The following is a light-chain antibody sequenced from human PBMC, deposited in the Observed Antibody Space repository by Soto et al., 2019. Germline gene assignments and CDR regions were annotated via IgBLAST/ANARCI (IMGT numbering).Light chain of an antibody. V-gene: IGKV3-20*01. CDR3: LQYASPLYT. CDR1: QSLSSSF. J-gene: IGKJ2*01. Sequence: VLTQPPGTLSLSPGERATLSCRASQSLSSSFLAWYQQKRGQAPRLLIYGASNRATGIPDRFSGSGSGTDFTLTISRLEPEDFAVYFCLQYASPLYTFGQGTKLEIK. CDR2: GAS.